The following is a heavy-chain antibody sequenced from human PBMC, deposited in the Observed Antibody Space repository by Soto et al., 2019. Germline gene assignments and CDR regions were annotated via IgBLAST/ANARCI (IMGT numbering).Heavy chain of an antibody. CDR3: ARGQRRGGSSGWSL. J-gene: IGHJ4*02. CDR1: GGSISSYY. CDR2: IYYSGST. D-gene: IGHD6-19*01. Sequence: PWGSMYIPCTVSGGSISSYYWSWIRTPPGKGLEWIGYIYYSGSTNYKPSLKSRVTISVDTSKNQFSLNLNSVTAADTAVYYCARGQRRGGSSGWSLWGQGTLVNVSS. V-gene: IGHV4-59*12.